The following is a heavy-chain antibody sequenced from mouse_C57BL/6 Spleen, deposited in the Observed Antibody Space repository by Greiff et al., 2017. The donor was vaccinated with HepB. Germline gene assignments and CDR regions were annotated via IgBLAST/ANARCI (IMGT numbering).Heavy chain of an antibody. CDR2: IDPSDSYT. Sequence: QVQLQQPGAELVMPGASVKLSCKASGYTFTSYWMHWVKQRPGQGLEWIGEIDPSDSYTNYNQKFKGKSTLTVDKSSRTAYMQLSSLTSEDSAVYYCARGGELGPWFAYWGQGTLVTVSA. V-gene: IGHV1-69*01. D-gene: IGHD4-1*01. J-gene: IGHJ3*01. CDR3: ARGGELGPWFAY. CDR1: GYTFTSYW.